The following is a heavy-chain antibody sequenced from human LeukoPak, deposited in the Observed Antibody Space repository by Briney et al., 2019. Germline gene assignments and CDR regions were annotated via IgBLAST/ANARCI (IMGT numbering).Heavy chain of an antibody. CDR3: ARGAVPAAMEGGGNWFDP. Sequence: SATLSLTCTVSGGSISSSSYYWGWIRQPPGKGLEWIGSIYYSGSTYYNPSLKSRVTISVDTSKNQFSLNLSSVTAADTAVYYCARGAVPAAMEGGGNWFDPWGQGTLVTVSS. D-gene: IGHD2-2*01. V-gene: IGHV4-39*07. CDR1: GGSISSSSYY. J-gene: IGHJ5*02. CDR2: IYYSGST.